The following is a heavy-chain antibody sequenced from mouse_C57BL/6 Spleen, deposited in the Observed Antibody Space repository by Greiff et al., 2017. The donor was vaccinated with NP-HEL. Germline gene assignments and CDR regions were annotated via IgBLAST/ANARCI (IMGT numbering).Heavy chain of an antibody. CDR3: ARTNGPAWFAY. CDR2: IYPGDGDT. Sequence: VKLMESGPELVKPGASVKISCKASGYAFSSSWMNWVKQRPGKGLEWIGRIYPGDGDTNYNGKFKGKATLTADKSSSTAYMQLSSLTSEDSAVYFCARTNGPAWFAYWGQGTLVTVSA. J-gene: IGHJ3*01. CDR1: GYAFSSSW. V-gene: IGHV1-82*01. D-gene: IGHD1-1*02.